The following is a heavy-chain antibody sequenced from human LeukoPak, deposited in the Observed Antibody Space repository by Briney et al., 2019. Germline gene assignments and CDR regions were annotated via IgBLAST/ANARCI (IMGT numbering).Heavy chain of an antibody. V-gene: IGHV5-51*01. CDR2: IYPGDSDT. Sequence: GESLKISCKGSGYSFTSYWIGWVRQMPGKGLEWMGIIYPGDSDTIYSPSFQGQVTISADKSISTAYLQWSSLRASDTAMYYCARLVRQVGANSRRELGLSVGAFDIWGQGTMVTVSS. J-gene: IGHJ3*02. D-gene: IGHD1-26*01. CDR1: GYSFTSYW. CDR3: ARLVRQVGANSRRELGLSVGAFDI.